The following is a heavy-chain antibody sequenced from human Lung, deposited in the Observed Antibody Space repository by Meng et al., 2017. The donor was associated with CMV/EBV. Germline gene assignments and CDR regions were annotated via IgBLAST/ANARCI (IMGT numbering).Heavy chain of an antibody. Sequence: ASVXVSCKASGYNFTGYYIHWVRQAPGQGLEWMGWINPNSGGTNYAQKFQGRITMTGDTSITTAYMELSRLRSDDMAVYHCARVKRYCTGGTCSSTGYYGMDVWGQGNMVHVSS. J-gene: IGHJ6*02. V-gene: IGHV1-2*02. CDR3: ARVKRYCTGGTCSSTGYYGMDV. D-gene: IGHD2-15*01. CDR1: GYNFTGYY. CDR2: INPNSGGT.